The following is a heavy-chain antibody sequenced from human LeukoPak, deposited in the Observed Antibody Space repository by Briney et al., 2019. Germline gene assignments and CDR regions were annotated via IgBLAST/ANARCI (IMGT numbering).Heavy chain of an antibody. D-gene: IGHD3-22*01. CDR2: INSDGSST. J-gene: IGHJ4*02. V-gene: IGHV3-74*01. Sequence: QPGGSLRLSCAASGFTFSSYWMYWVRQAPGKGLVWVSRINSDGSSTSHADSVKGRFTISRDNAKNTLYLQMNSLRAEDTAVYYCARGGGYSHAFDYWGQGTLVTVSS. CDR1: GFTFSSYW. CDR3: ARGGGYSHAFDY.